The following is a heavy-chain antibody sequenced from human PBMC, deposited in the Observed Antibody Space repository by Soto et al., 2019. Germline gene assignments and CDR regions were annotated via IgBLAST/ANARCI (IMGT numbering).Heavy chain of an antibody. CDR3: ASLTTVTTLYYCGMDV. D-gene: IGHD4-4*01. CDR2: IWYDGSNK. CDR1: GFTFSSYG. Sequence: QVQLVESGGGVVQPGRSLRLSCAASGFTFSSYGMHWVRQTPGKGLEWVAVIWYDGSNKYYAASVKGRFTISRDNSKNTLYLQMNSLRAEDTAVYYCASLTTVTTLYYCGMDVWGQGTTVTVSS. J-gene: IGHJ6*02. V-gene: IGHV3-33*01.